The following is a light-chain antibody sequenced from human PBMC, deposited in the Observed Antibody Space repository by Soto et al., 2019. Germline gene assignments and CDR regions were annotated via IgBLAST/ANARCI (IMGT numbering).Light chain of an antibody. CDR1: SIDVGGYDF. CDR2: EVT. J-gene: IGLJ1*01. V-gene: IGLV2-14*01. Sequence: SVLAQPASVSGSPGQSITISFTGASIDVGGYDFVSWYQHHPGTPPKLIIYEVTHRPSGVSHRFSGSKSASTASLTISGLQVEDEADYFCGSYSSNPTREVFGTGTRSPX. CDR3: GSYSSNPTREV.